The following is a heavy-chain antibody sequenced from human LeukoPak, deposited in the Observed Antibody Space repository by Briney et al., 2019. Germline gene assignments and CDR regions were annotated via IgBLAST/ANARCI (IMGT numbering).Heavy chain of an antibody. CDR3: AKSPSGRSRISRFDY. J-gene: IGHJ4*02. Sequence: TGGSLRLSCAASGFTFSSYGMHWVRQAPGKGLEWVAVISYDGSNKYYADSVNGRFTISRDNSKNTLSLQMNCLRAEDTAVYYCAKSPSGRSRISRFDYRGQGRRVTVSS. CDR2: ISYDGSNK. D-gene: IGHD1-26*01. CDR1: GFTFSSYG. V-gene: IGHV3-30*18.